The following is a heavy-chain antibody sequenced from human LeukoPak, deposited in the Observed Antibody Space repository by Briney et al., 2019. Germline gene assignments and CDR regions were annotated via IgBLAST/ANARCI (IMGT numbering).Heavy chain of an antibody. CDR2: INPSGGST. Sequence: GASVKVSCRASGYTFTSYYMHWVRQAPGQGLEWMGIINPSGGSTSYAQKFQGRVTMTRDTSTSTVYMELSSLRSEDTAVYYCAREPSIWNDVGYFDYWGQGTLVTVSS. J-gene: IGHJ4*02. CDR3: AREPSIWNDVGYFDY. D-gene: IGHD1-1*01. CDR1: GYTFTSYY. V-gene: IGHV1-46*01.